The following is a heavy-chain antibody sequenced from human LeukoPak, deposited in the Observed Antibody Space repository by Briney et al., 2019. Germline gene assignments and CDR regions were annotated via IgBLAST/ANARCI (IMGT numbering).Heavy chain of an antibody. CDR3: ARYGSGSYYYFDY. CDR2: IYHSGST. D-gene: IGHD3-10*01. Sequence: SETLSLTCAVSGGSISSGGYSWSWIRQPPGKGLEWIGYIYHSGSTYYNPSLKSRVTISVDRSKNQFSLKLSSVTAADTAVYYCARYGSGSYYYFDYWGQGTLVTVSS. J-gene: IGHJ4*02. CDR1: GGSISSGGYS. V-gene: IGHV4-30-2*01.